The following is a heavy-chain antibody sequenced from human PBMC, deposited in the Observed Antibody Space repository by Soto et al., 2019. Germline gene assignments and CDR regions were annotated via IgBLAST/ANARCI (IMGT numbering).Heavy chain of an antibody. CDR2: ISYDGSNK. J-gene: IGHJ4*02. CDR1: GFTFSSYG. D-gene: IGHD5-12*01. CDR3: AKEGLRSSFDY. V-gene: IGHV3-30*18. Sequence: PGGSLRLSCAASGFTFSSYGMHWVRQAPGKGLEWVAVISYDGSNKYYADSVKGRFTISRDNSKNTLYLQMNSLRAEDTAVYYCAKEGLRSSFDYWGQGPLVNVSS.